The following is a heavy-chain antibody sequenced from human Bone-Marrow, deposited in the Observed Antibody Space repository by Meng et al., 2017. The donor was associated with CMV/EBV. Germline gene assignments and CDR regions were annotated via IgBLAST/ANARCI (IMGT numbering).Heavy chain of an antibody. J-gene: IGHJ4*02. D-gene: IGHD5-18*01. CDR2: ISWNSGSI. CDR1: GFTFDDYA. CDR3: VRDAAMVAWD. V-gene: IGHV3-9*01. Sequence: SLKISCAASGFTFDDYAMHWVRQAPGKGLEWVSGISWNSGSIGYADSVKGRFTISRDNAKNSLYLQMNSLRAEDTAVYYCVRDAAMVAWDWGQGTLVTVSS.